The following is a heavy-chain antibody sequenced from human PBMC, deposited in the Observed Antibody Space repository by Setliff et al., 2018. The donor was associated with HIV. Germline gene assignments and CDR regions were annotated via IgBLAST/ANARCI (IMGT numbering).Heavy chain of an antibody. J-gene: IGHJ1*01. D-gene: IGHD3-16*02. CDR1: GFTFSNYG. V-gene: IGHV3-30*04. CDR2: TSYDGTDK. CDR3: ARDSGPYYDYVWGTYRPIYFQH. Sequence: PGESLKISCTASGFTFSNYGFHWVRQAPGKRLEWVAVTSYDGTDKFYADSVKGRFTISRDSTKNSVYLQMNSLRAEDTAVYYCARDSGPYYDYVWGTYRPIYFQHWGQGTLVTVSS.